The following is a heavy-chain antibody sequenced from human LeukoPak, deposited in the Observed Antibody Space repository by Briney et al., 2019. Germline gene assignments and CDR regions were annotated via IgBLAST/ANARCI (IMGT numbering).Heavy chain of an antibody. CDR1: GGSISSYY. Sequence: SETLSLTCTVSGGSISSYYWSWIRQPPGKGLEWIGYIYYSGSTNYNPSLKSRVTISVDTSKNQFSLKLSSVTAADTAVYYCASSYDFWSAFDIWGQGTMVTVSS. CDR2: IYYSGST. CDR3: ASSYDFWSAFDI. J-gene: IGHJ3*02. D-gene: IGHD3-3*01. V-gene: IGHV4-59*12.